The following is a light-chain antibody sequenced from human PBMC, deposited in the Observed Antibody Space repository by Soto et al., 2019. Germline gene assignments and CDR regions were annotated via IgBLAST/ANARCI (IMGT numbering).Light chain of an antibody. V-gene: IGLV1-51*01. CDR2: DDS. CDR1: GSNIGRNY. CDR3: CSYAGSFTWV. Sequence: QSVLTQPASLSAPPGEKVTISCSGRGSNIGRNYVSWYRQFPGTAPQLLIYDDSKRHSGVPDRLSGSRYGTSASLAIAGLQAEDEADYYCCSYAGSFTWVFGGGTKLTVL. J-gene: IGLJ3*02.